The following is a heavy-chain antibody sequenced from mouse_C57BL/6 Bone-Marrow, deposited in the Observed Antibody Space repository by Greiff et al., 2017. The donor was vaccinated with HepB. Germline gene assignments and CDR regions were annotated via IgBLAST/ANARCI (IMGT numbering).Heavy chain of an antibody. Sequence: VKLQESGPGLVQPSQSLSITCTVSGFSLTSYGVHWVRQSPGKGLEWLGVIWSGGSTDYNAAFISRLSISKDNSKSQVFFKMNSLQADDTAIYYCARITTVVAKGYWGQGTTLTVSS. CDR1: GFSLTSYG. CDR2: IWSGGST. CDR3: ARITTVVAKGY. V-gene: IGHV2-2*01. D-gene: IGHD1-1*01. J-gene: IGHJ2*01.